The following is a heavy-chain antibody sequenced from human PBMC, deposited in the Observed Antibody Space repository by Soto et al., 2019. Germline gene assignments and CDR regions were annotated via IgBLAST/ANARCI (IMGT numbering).Heavy chain of an antibody. CDR1: GFTFSSYG. V-gene: IGHV3-30*03. D-gene: IGHD5-18*01. J-gene: IGHJ6*02. CDR3: ARGAYSYGYRYYYYGMDV. Sequence: QVQLVESGGGVVQPGRSLRLSCAASGFTFSSYGMHWVRQAPGKGLEWVAVISYDGSNKYYADSVKGRFTISRDNSKNPLYLQRTSLRAEDTAVYYCARGAYSYGYRYYYYGMDVWGQGTTVTVSS. CDR2: ISYDGSNK.